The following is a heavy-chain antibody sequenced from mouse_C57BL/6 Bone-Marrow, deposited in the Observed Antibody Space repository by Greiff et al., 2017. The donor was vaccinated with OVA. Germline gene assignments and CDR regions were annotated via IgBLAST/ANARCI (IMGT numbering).Heavy chain of an antibody. V-gene: IGHV10-1*01. CDR1: GFSFNTYA. CDR2: IRSKSNNYAT. Sequence: DVKLVESGGGLVQPKGSLKLSCAASGFSFNTYAMNWVRQAPGKGLEWVARIRSKSNNYATYYADSVKDRFTISRDDSESMLYLQMNNLKTEDTAMYYCVRHPTVVADRDPYWYFDVWGTGTTVTVSS. CDR3: VRHPTVVADRDPYWYFDV. D-gene: IGHD1-1*01. J-gene: IGHJ1*03.